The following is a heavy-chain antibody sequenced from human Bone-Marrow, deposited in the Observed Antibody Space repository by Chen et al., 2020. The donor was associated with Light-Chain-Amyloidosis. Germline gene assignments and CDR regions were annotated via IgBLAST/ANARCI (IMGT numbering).Heavy chain of an antibody. CDR3: AKGGASFDY. CDR1: GFTFSSYW. V-gene: IGHV3-7*01. Sequence: EVQLVESGGGLVQPEGSLRLSCAASGFTFSSYWMTWVRQAPGKGLEWVANIKEDGSGTYYVDSVKGRFTISRDNAKDSLYLQMNSLRVEDTALYYCAKGGASFDYWGQGTLVTVSS. J-gene: IGHJ4*02. CDR2: IKEDGSGT. D-gene: IGHD3-16*01.